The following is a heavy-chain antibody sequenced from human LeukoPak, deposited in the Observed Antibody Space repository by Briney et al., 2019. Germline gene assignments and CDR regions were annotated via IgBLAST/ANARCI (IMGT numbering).Heavy chain of an antibody. CDR3: ARSIAVAGMSAFDV. D-gene: IGHD6-19*01. CDR1: GGSISSYY. J-gene: IGHJ3*01. Sequence: PSETLSLTCTVFGGSISSYYWTWIRQPPGKGLEWVGYIYYSGSTNYNPSLKSRVTMSVDTSKNQFSLILSSVTVVDTAVYYCARSIAVAGMSAFDVWGQGTMVTVSS. CDR2: IYYSGST. V-gene: IGHV4-59*12.